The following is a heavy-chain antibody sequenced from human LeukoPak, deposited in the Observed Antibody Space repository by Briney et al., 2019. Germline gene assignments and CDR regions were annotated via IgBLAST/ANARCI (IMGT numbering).Heavy chain of an antibody. Sequence: QPGGSLRLSCAASGFTFGSYGMHWVRQAPGKGLEWVAVIWYDGSNKYYADPVKGRFTISRDNSKNTLYLQMNSLRAEDTAVYYCARDLLENSHYYGMDVWGQGTTVTVSS. CDR3: ARDLLENSHYYGMDV. J-gene: IGHJ6*02. CDR2: IWYDGSNK. D-gene: IGHD1-1*01. V-gene: IGHV3-33*01. CDR1: GFTFGSYG.